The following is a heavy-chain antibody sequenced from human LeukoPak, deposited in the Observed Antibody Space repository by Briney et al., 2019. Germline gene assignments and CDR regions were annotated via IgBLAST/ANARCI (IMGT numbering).Heavy chain of an antibody. CDR1: GGSISSGGYY. Sequence: SETLSLTFTVSGGSISSGGYYWSWIRQPPGKGLEWIGYIYHSGSTYYNPSLKSRVTISVDRSKNQFSLKLSSVTAADTAVYYCARGSPMNPDYWGQGTLVTVSS. CDR3: ARGSPMNPDY. CDR2: IYHSGST. J-gene: IGHJ4*02. V-gene: IGHV4-30-2*01. D-gene: IGHD1-14*01.